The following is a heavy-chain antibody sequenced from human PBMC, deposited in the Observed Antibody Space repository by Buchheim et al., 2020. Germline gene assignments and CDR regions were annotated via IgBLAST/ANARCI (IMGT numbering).Heavy chain of an antibody. CDR1: EFTFRDHA. CDR3: AQELRPNDS. J-gene: IGHJ4*02. CDR2: IDISGTYT. Sequence: LLVESGGDLVQPGGFLRLSCAASEFTFRDHAMTWVRQAPGKGLQWVSSIDISGTYTDYADSVRCRFSISRDNSKNTLYLQMNSLRPDDTAVYYCAQELRPNDSWGPGT. V-gene: IGHV3-23*04.